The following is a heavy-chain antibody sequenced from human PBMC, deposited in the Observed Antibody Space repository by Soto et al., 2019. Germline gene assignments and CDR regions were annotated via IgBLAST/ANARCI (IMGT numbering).Heavy chain of an antibody. Sequence: QVTLKESGPVLVKPTEPLTLTCTVSGFSLSNARMGVSWIRQPPGKALEWLAHIFSNDEKSYSTSLTRRLTISKDSSKSQVVLTMTNMDPVDTATYSCARSYSYYDILTGYLYFFDYWGQGTLVTVSS. CDR2: IFSNDEK. D-gene: IGHD3-9*01. V-gene: IGHV2-26*01. CDR3: ARSYSYYDILTGYLYFFDY. J-gene: IGHJ4*02. CDR1: GFSLSNARMG.